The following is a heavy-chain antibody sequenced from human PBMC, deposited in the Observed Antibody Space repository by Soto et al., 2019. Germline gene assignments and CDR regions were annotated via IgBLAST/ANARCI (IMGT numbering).Heavy chain of an antibody. J-gene: IGHJ4*02. V-gene: IGHV3-74*01. CDR2: INNDGSRT. D-gene: IGHD3-3*01. CDR3: GKSRWSGSSLIAY. CDR1: GFTFTDSW. Sequence: EVQLVESGGGLVQPGGSLRLSCVVSGFTFTDSWMYWVRQVPGEGLVWVSFINNDGSRTNYADSVKGRFTISRDNAKNTLYLQMNRLRAEDTAMYYCGKSRWSGSSLIAYWGQGTLVTVSS.